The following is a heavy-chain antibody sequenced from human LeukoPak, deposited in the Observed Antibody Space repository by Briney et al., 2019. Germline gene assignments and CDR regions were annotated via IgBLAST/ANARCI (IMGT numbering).Heavy chain of an antibody. Sequence: SETLSLTCAVYGGSFSGYYWSWIRQPPGKGLEWIGEINHSGSTNYNPSLKSRVTISVDTSKNQFSLKLSSVTAADTAVYYCARLPLRITMVRGVISFDYWGQGTLVTVPS. V-gene: IGHV4-34*01. D-gene: IGHD3-10*01. J-gene: IGHJ4*02. CDR1: GGSFSGYY. CDR3: ARLPLRITMVRGVISFDY. CDR2: INHSGST.